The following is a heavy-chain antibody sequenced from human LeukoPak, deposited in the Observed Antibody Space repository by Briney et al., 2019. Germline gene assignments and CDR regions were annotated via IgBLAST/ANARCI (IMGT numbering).Heavy chain of an antibody. Sequence: SETLSLTCTVSGGSISSYYWSWIRQPPGKGLEGIGYIYYSGSTNYNPSLKSRVTISVDTSKNQFSLKLSSVTAADTAVYYCARGAPLWFGELWASFDYWGQGTLVTVSS. CDR3: ARGAPLWFGELWASFDY. D-gene: IGHD3-10*01. CDR1: GGSISSYY. V-gene: IGHV4-59*01. CDR2: IYYSGST. J-gene: IGHJ4*02.